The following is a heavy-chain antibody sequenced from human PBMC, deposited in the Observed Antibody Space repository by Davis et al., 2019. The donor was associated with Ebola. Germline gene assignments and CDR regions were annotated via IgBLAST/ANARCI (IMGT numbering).Heavy chain of an antibody. V-gene: IGHV4-39*07. J-gene: IGHJ4*02. CDR1: GGSISSSSYY. Sequence: SETLSLTCTVPGGSISSSSYYWGSIRQPPGKGLEWIGSIYYSGSTYYNPSLKSRVTISVDTSKNQFSLKLSSVTAADTAVYYCATGGGSSSSSVDYWGQGTLVTVSS. CDR2: IYYSGST. CDR3: ATGGGSSSSSVDY. D-gene: IGHD6-6*01.